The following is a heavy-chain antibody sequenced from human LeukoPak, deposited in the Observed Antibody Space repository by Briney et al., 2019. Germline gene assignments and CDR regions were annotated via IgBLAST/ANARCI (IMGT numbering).Heavy chain of an antibody. CDR2: INPNSGGT. V-gene: IGHV1-2*02. Sequence: ASVKVSCKASGCTFTGYYMHWVRQAPGQGLEWMGWINPNSGGTNYAQKFQGRVTMTRDTSISTAYMELSRLRSDDTAVYYCASVYQWLTYFDYWGQGTLVTVSS. CDR1: GCTFTGYY. CDR3: ASVYQWLTYFDY. D-gene: IGHD3-22*01. J-gene: IGHJ4*02.